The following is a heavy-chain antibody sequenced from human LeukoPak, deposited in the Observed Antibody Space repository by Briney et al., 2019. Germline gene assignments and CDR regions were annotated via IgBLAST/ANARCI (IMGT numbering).Heavy chain of an antibody. Sequence: PGRSLRLSCAASGFTFSSYGMHWVRQAPGKGLEWVAVIWYDGSNKYYADSEKGRFTISRDNSKNTLYLQVNSLRAEDTAVYYCAKGVFSSGNSYFDYWGQGTLVTVSS. CDR2: IWYDGSNK. J-gene: IGHJ4*02. V-gene: IGHV3-33*06. CDR1: GFTFSSYG. CDR3: AKGVFSSGNSYFDY. D-gene: IGHD4-23*01.